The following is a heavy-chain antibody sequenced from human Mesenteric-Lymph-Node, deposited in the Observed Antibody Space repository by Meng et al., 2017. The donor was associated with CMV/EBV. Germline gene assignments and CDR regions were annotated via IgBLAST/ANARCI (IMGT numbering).Heavy chain of an antibody. Sequence: GESLKISCAASGFTFKNYVMSWVRQAPGKGLEWISIVYSGDSTYYADSVKGRFTVSKDDSKNTVYLQMNSLGAEDTAVYYCVRQPRGVVSNWFDPWGQGTLVTVSS. CDR3: VRQPRGVVSNWFDP. D-gene: IGHD3-10*01. CDR1: GFTFKNYV. V-gene: IGHV3-66*04. J-gene: IGHJ5*02. CDR2: VYSGDST.